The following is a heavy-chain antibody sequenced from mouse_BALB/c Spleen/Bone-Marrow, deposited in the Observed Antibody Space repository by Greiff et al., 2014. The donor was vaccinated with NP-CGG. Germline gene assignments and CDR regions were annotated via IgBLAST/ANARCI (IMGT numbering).Heavy chain of an antibody. V-gene: IGHV2-9*02. CDR1: GFSFTSYG. CDR2: IWAGGST. Sequence: VKLVESGPGLVAPSQSLSITCTVSGFSFTSYGVHWVRQPPGKGLEWLGVIWAGGSTNYNSALMSRLSISKDNSKSQVFLKMNSLQTDDTAMYYCARGYLWYFDVWGAGTTVTVSS. J-gene: IGHJ1*01. CDR3: ARGYLWYFDV.